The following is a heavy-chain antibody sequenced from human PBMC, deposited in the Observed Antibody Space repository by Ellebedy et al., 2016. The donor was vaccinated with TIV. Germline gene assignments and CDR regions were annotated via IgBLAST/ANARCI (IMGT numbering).Heavy chain of an antibody. CDR2: IYYSGST. CDR1: GGSISSGDYY. Sequence: MPSETLSLTCTVSGGSISSGDYYWSWIRQPPGKGLEWIGYIYYSGSTYYNPSLKSRVTISVDTSKNQFSLKLSSVTAADTAVYYCARAGEPDPIFDLWGRGTLVTVSS. V-gene: IGHV4-30-4*01. CDR3: ARAGEPDPIFDL. D-gene: IGHD1-14*01. J-gene: IGHJ2*01.